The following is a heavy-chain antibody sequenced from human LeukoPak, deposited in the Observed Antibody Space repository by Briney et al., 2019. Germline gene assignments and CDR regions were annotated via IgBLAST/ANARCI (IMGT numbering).Heavy chain of an antibody. J-gene: IGHJ6*03. D-gene: IGHD6-6*01. CDR2: IYYSGST. V-gene: IGHV4-59*01. Sequence: SETLSLTCTVSGGSISSYYWSWIRQPPGKGLEWIGYIYYSGSTNYNPSLKSRVTISVDMSKHQFSLRLSSVTAADTAVYYCARGTSMSVSHYYMDVWGKGTTVTVSS. CDR1: GGSISSYY. CDR3: ARGTSMSVSHYYMDV.